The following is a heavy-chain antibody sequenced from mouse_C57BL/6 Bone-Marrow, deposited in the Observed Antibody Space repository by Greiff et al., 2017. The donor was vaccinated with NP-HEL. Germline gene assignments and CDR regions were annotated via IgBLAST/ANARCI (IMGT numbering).Heavy chain of an antibody. CDR1: GYTFTSYW. V-gene: IGHV1-50*01. CDR2: IDPSDSYT. J-gene: IGHJ3*01. D-gene: IGHD2-12*01. CDR3: ARRYDVGLFAY. Sequence: VQLQQPGAELVKPGASVKLSCKASGYTFTSYWMQWVKQRPGQGLEWIGEIDPSDSYTNYYQKFNGKATLTVDTTSSTAYMQLSSLTSEDSAVYYCARRYDVGLFAYWGQGTLVTVSA.